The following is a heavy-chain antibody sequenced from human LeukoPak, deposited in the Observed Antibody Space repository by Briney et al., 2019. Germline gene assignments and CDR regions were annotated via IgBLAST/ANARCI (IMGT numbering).Heavy chain of an antibody. J-gene: IGHJ4*02. CDR2: IYYSGST. V-gene: IGHV4-59*08. CDR3: AGHHPRNTVDF. D-gene: IGHD2/OR15-2a*01. Sequence: RSETLSLTCTVSGGSISSYYWSWIRQPPGKGLEWIGYIYYSGSTNYNPSLKSRVTISLETSKNQFSLKLSSVTAADTAVYYCAGHHPRNTVDFWGQGTLVTVSS. CDR1: GGSISSYY.